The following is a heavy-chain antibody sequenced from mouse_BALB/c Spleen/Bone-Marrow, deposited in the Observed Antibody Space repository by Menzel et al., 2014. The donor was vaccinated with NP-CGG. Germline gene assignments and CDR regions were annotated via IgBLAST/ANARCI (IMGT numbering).Heavy chain of an antibody. CDR3: ARSSYGYDRQAYFFGY. CDR2: ISSGSSTI. CDR1: GFTFSSFG. V-gene: IGHV5-17*02. Sequence: EVKLVESGGGLVQPGGSRKLSCAASGFTFSSFGMHWVRQAPEKGLEWVAYISSGSSTIYYADTVKGRFTISRDNPKNTLFLQMTSLRSEDTAMYYCARSSYGYDRQAYFFGYWGQGTTLTVSS. D-gene: IGHD2-2*01. J-gene: IGHJ2*01.